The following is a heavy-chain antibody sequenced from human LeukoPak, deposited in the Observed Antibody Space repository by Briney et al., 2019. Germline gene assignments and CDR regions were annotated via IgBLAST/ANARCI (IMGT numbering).Heavy chain of an antibody. CDR3: ARDRSRFYY. J-gene: IGHJ4*02. V-gene: IGHV3-7*01. CDR2: IKEDGNEK. D-gene: IGHD2-2*01. CDR1: GLTLSNYW. Sequence: GGSLRLSCAASGLTLSNYWMSWVRQAPGKGLEWVANIKEDGNEKYYVDSVKGRFTISRDNAKKSLYLQMNSLRAEDTAVYYCARDRSRFYYWGQGTPLTVSS.